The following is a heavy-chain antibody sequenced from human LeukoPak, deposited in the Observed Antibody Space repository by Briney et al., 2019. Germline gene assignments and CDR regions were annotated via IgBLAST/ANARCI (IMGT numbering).Heavy chain of an antibody. J-gene: IGHJ4*02. CDR2: ISSGGGFT. CDR1: GFTFSTYA. V-gene: IGHV3-23*01. Sequence: GGSLRLSCAASGFTFSTYAMSWVRQAPGKGLEWVSTISSGGGFTYYSESVKSRFTISRDSSKSTLCLQMNSLRAEDTAVYYCAKDLRIRAGVPDYWGQGTLVTVSS. CDR3: AKDLRIRAGVPDY. D-gene: IGHD2-8*01.